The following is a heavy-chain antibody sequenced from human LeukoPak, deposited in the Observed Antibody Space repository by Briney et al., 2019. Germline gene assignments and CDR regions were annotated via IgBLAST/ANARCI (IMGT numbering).Heavy chain of an antibody. CDR1: SGSIGSSSNY. CDR3: ARASFNVVFGNWFDP. CDR2: VYYSGST. Sequence: SETLSITCTASSGSIGSSSNYWGWIRQAPGKGLEWIGNVYYSGSTFYNPSLKSRVTISVDTSKNQFSLKLRSVTAADTAIYYCARASFNVVFGNWFDPWGQGTLVTVSS. D-gene: IGHD2-8*01. V-gene: IGHV4-39*01. J-gene: IGHJ5*02.